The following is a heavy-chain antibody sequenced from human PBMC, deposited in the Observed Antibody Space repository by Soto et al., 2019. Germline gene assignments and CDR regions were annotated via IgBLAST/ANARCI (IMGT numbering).Heavy chain of an antibody. CDR3: ARDSPPPRE. Sequence: QVQLVQSGAEVKKPGASVQVSCKASGYTFTSYGISWVRQAPGQGLERMGWISAYNVNQNYAQKLKGIVNMTTDRTRSTGYCELRRVGSDDRAVYYCARDSPPPREWGQGTLVTVSS. CDR2: ISAYNVNQ. V-gene: IGHV1-18*01. J-gene: IGHJ4*02. CDR1: GYTFTSYG.